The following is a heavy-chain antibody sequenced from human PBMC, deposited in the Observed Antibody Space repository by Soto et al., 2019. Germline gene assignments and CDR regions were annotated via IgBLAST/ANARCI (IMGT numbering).Heavy chain of an antibody. V-gene: IGHV4-34*01. CDR1: GGSFSGYY. D-gene: IGHD3-22*01. CDR3: ARAVRNGYYFSYFDY. J-gene: IGHJ4*02. Sequence: SETLSLTCAVYGGSFSGYYWSWIRQPPGKGLEWIGEINHSGSTNYNPSLKSRVTISVDTSKNQFSLKLSSVTAADTAVYYCARAVRNGYYFSYFDYRGQGTLVTVSS. CDR2: INHSGST.